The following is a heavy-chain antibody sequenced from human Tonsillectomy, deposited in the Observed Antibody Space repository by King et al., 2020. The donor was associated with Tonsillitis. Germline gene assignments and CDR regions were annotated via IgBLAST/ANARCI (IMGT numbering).Heavy chain of an antibody. D-gene: IGHD2-21*02. J-gene: IGHJ4*02. V-gene: IGHV3-30*03. Sequence: VQLVESGGGVVQPGRSLRLSCAASGFTFSSYGLHWVRQAPGKGLEWVTTISYEGSMKYYADSVKGRFTISRDNSKNTLFQQMNTLRAEDTAVYYCATACDGGDCYSNYWGQGTLVTVSS. CDR3: ATACDGGDCYSNY. CDR2: ISYEGSMK. CDR1: GFTFSSYG.